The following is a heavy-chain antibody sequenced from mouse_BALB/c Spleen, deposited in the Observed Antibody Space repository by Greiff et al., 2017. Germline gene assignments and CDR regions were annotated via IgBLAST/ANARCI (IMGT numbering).Heavy chain of an antibody. CDR1: GYSITSDYA. V-gene: IGHV3-2*02. Sequence: EVKLMESGPGLVKPSQSLSLTCTVTGYSITSDYAWNWIRHFPGNKLEWMGYISYSGSTSYNPSLKSRISITRDTSKNQFFLQLNSVTTEDTATYYCARSLWLRRWFDYWGQGTTLTVSS. CDR3: ARSLWLRRWFDY. D-gene: IGHD2-2*01. J-gene: IGHJ2*01. CDR2: ISYSGST.